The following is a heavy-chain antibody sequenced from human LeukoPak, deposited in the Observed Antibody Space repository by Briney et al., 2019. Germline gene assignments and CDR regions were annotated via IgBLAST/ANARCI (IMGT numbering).Heavy chain of an antibody. CDR3: ARNGYTSGWYRN. CDR1: GFTVSSNY. J-gene: IGHJ4*02. D-gene: IGHD6-19*01. Sequence: GGSLRLSCAASGFTVSSNYMSWARQAPGKGLVCVSTIYSGGSTYYADSVKGRFTISRDTSKNTLYLQMNSLRGEDTAVYYCARNGYTSGWYRNWGQGTLVTVSS. CDR2: IYSGGST. V-gene: IGHV3-53*01.